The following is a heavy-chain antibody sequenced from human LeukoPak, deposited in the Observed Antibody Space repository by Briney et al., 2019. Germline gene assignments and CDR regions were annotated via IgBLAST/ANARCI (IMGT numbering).Heavy chain of an antibody. V-gene: IGHV4-61*01. CDR3: ARTPPITYYDFWSGYYMGYFDY. CDR1: GGSVSSGSYY. D-gene: IGHD3-3*01. CDR2: IFYSGST. Sequence: SETLSLTCTVSGGSVSSGSYYWSWIRQPPGKGLEWIGYIFYSGSTNYNPSLKSRVTISVDTSKNQFSLKLSSVTAADTAVYYCARTPPITYYDFWSGYYMGYFDYWGQGTLVTVSS. J-gene: IGHJ4*02.